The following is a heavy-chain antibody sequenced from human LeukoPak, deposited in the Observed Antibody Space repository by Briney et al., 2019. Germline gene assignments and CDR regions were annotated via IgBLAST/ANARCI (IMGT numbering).Heavy chain of an antibody. CDR3: AKSRGRFSSSWTAFDS. Sequence: GGSLRLSCAASGFTFSSYGLHWVRQAPGKGLEWVAVIWYDGSKIYYADSVKGRFTISRDNSKNMLYLQMNSLRAEDTAVYYCAKSRGRFSSSWTAFDSWGQGTLVTVSS. J-gene: IGHJ4*02. D-gene: IGHD6-6*01. CDR2: IWYDGSKI. V-gene: IGHV3-33*06. CDR1: GFTFSSYG.